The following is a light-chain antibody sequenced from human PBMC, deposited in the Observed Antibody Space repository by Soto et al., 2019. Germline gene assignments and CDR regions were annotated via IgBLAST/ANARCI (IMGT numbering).Light chain of an antibody. Sequence: QSVLAQPPSASGSPGQSVTISCTGTSSDVGGYKFVSWYQHHPGKAPKLMIYEVSKRPSGVPDRFSGSKAGNTASLTVSGLQGGDGADYYCSSYAGSNTVVFGGGTKLTVL. CDR3: SSYAGSNTVV. V-gene: IGLV2-8*01. CDR2: EVS. J-gene: IGLJ2*01. CDR1: SSDVGGYKF.